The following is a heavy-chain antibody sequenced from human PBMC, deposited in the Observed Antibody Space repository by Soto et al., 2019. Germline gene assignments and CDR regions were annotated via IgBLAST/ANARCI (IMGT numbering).Heavy chain of an antibody. J-gene: IGHJ4*02. V-gene: IGHV1-69*08. CDR3: ARDSATPFDY. CDR1: GGTFSSYT. Sequence: QVQLVQSGAEVKKPGSSVKVSCKASGGTFSSYTISWVRQAPGQGLEWMGRIIPILGIANYAQKFQGRVTSXXEKSTSTAYRELSSLRSEDTAVYYCARDSATPFDYWGQGTLVTVSS. D-gene: IGHD2-15*01. CDR2: IIPILGIA.